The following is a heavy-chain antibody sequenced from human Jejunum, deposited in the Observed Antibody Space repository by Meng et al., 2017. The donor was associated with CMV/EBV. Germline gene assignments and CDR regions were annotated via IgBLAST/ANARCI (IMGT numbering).Heavy chain of an antibody. J-gene: IGHJ4*02. CDR2: IHYSGIT. CDR1: GGSINRGRHY. D-gene: IGHD3-22*01. V-gene: IGHV4-30-4*01. Sequence: GGSINRGRHYWSWIRQPPGKGLEWIGYIHYSGITYYNPSLKSRVTISIDTSKNQFSLNLSSVTAADTAVYFCVRDRFDSGNYVFDYWGQGTLVTVSS. CDR3: VRDRFDSGNYVFDY.